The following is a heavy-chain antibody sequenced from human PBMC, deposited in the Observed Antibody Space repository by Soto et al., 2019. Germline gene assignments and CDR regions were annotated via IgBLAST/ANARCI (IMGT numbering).Heavy chain of an antibody. V-gene: IGHV6-1*01. CDR3: AGDTTGTYFDY. CDR1: GDSVTSNSAA. D-gene: IGHD1-1*01. CDR2: TYYRSKWSK. Sequence: QVPLQQSGPGLVKPSQTLSRTCAISGDSVTSNSAACNWIRQPPSRGLEWLGMTYYRSKWSKDYTLPLKSQITITPDTPKKQFSLQPDSVTPQDTAVYCCAGDTTGTYFDYGGQGTLVTVSS. J-gene: IGHJ4*02.